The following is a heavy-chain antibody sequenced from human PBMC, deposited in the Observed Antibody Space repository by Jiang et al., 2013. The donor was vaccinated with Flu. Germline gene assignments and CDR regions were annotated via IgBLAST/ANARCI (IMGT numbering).Heavy chain of an antibody. CDR3: ASRIAPAGGWFDP. CDR1: GFSFSTYT. V-gene: IGHV3-21*01. CDR2: ISSFYT. Sequence: VQLLESGGGLVKPGGSLRLSCAASGFSFSTYTMNWVRQAPGKGLEWVSSISSFYTYYADSVKGRFTISRDNAKKSLYLQMKSLRAEDTAVYYCASRIAPAGGWFDPWGQGTLVTVSS. D-gene: IGHD6-13*01. J-gene: IGHJ5*02.